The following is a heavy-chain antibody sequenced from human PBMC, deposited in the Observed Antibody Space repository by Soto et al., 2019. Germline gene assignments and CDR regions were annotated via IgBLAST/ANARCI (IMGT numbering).Heavy chain of an antibody. V-gene: IGHV4-61*08. CDR2: IYYSGST. J-gene: IGHJ5*02. Sequence: SETLTLTRTVSGGSVSSGDYYWSWIRQPPGKGLEWIGYIYYSGSTNYNPSLKSRVSISLDTSKNQFSLRLTSVTAADTAVYYCARIPVDTYMINWFDPWGQGTLVTVSS. CDR1: GGSVSSGDYY. CDR3: ARIPVDTYMINWFDP. D-gene: IGHD5-18*01.